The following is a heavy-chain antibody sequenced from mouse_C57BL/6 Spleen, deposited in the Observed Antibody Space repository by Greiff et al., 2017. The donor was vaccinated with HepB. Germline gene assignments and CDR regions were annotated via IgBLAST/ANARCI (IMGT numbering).Heavy chain of an antibody. Sequence: QVQLQQPGAELVRPGTSVKLSCKASGYTFTSYWMHWVKQRPGQGLEWIGVIDPSDSYTNYNQKFKGKATLTVDTSSSTAYMQLSSLTSEDSAVYYCASTAIYDGRYFDVWGTGTTVTVSS. CDR3: ASTAIYDGRYFDV. CDR2: IDPSDSYT. J-gene: IGHJ1*03. CDR1: GYTFTSYW. D-gene: IGHD2-3*01. V-gene: IGHV1-59*01.